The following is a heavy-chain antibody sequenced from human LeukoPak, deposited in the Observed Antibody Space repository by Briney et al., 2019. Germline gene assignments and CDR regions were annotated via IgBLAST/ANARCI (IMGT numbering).Heavy chain of an antibody. J-gene: IGHJ6*02. CDR1: GGSFSTFY. CDR2: MNQYGSS. V-gene: IGHV4-34*01. D-gene: IGHD3-16*01. CDR3: ARLTYYYGMDV. Sequence: SETLSLTCAVYGGSFSTFYWSWIRQSPGRGLEWIGEMNQYGSSNYNPSLKSRVTISVDTSKKQFSLKLSSVTAADTAVYYCARLTYYYGMDVWGQGTTVTVSS.